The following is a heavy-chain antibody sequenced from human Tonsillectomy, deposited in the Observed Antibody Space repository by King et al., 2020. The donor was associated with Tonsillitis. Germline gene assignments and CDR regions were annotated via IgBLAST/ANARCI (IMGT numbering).Heavy chain of an antibody. J-gene: IGHJ2*01. V-gene: IGHV3-74*01. Sequence: VQLVESGGGLVQPGGSLRLSCAASGFTFSSYWMHWVRQAPGKGLVWVSRINSDGSSTSYADSVKGRFTISRDNAKNTLYLQIKRLKAEDTAVYYCAKPSPTKPMVDWYFDLWGRGTLVTVSS. CDR1: GFTFSSYW. D-gene: IGHD4/OR15-4a*01. CDR3: AKPSPTKPMVDWYFDL. CDR2: INSDGSST.